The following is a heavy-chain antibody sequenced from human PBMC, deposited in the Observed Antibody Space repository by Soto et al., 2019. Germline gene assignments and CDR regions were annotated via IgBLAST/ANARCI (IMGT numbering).Heavy chain of an antibody. CDR1: RYDFNTNW. CDR3: ARLPRDCNKTSCYYAEH. J-gene: IGHJ4*02. CDR2: MYPGDSDT. Sequence: PGESLKISCRVSRYDFNTNWFGWLRQLPGRVLEWVGIMYPGDSDTRLHPSLQGHVTLSADVTVSTAFLQWRTLKTSDSGMYFCARLPRDCNKTSCYYAEHWGQGTSVTVS. V-gene: IGHV5-51*01. D-gene: IGHD3-22*01.